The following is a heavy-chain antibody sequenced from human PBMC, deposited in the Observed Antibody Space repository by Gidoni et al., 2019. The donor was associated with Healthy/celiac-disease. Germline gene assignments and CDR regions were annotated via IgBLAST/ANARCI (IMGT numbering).Heavy chain of an antibody. CDR1: GFPFSSYS. V-gene: IGHV3-23*01. CDR3: AKDLLYSGYGGRYYYYGMDV. D-gene: IGHD5-12*01. CDR2: ISGSGGST. J-gene: IGHJ6*02. Sequence: EVQLLESGGGLVQPGGSRRLPCSASGFPFSSYSTDRVRQAPGKGLEWVSAISGSGGSTYYADSVKGRFTISRDNSKNTLYLQMNSLRAEDTAVYYCAKDLLYSGYGGRYYYYGMDVWGQGTTVTVSS.